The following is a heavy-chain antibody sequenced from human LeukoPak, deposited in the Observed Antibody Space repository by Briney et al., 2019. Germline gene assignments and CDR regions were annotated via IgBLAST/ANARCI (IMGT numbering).Heavy chain of an antibody. J-gene: IGHJ5*02. CDR3: ARDSPFGLVNTNYNWFDP. CDR2: IIPIFGTA. Sequence: GASVKVSCKASGYTFTSYGISWVRQAPGQGLEWMGRIIPIFGTANYAQKFQGRVTITADKSTSTAYMELSSLRSEDTAVYYCARDSPFGLVNTNYNWFDPWGQGTLVTVSS. D-gene: IGHD3-3*01. V-gene: IGHV1-69*06. CDR1: GYTFTSYG.